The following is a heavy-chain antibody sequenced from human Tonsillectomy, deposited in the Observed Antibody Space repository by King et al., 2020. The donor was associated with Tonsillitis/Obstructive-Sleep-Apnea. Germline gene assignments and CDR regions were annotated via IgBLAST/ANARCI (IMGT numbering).Heavy chain of an antibody. J-gene: IGHJ6*03. CDR2: ISWNSGGL. Sequence: VQLVESGGGLVQPGRSLRLSCAASGVTFDDYAIHWVRQAPGKGLEWVSGISWNSGGLGYADSVKGRFTISRDNAKNSLYLQMNSLRAEDTALYYCAKDTSSGWGVAAPHYYYHMDVWGKGTTVTVSS. CDR3: AKDTSSGWGVAAPHYYYHMDV. V-gene: IGHV3-9*01. CDR1: GVTFDDYA. D-gene: IGHD6-19*01.